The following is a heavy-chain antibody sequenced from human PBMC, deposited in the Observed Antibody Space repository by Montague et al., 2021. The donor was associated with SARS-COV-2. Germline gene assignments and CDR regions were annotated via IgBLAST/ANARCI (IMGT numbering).Heavy chain of an antibody. J-gene: IGHJ6*02. Sequence: SETLSLTCTVSGGSISSYYWSWIRQSAGKGLEWIGRIHTNGSTDYNPSLNSRVTMSVDTSKNQFSLKLSSVTAADTAVYYCASGKYYDFWSGYYSHDYVSGRDVGGQGTTVTVSS. D-gene: IGHD3-3*01. CDR3: ASGKYYDFWSGYYSHDYVSGRDV. CDR1: GGSISSYY. CDR2: IHTNGST. V-gene: IGHV4-4*07.